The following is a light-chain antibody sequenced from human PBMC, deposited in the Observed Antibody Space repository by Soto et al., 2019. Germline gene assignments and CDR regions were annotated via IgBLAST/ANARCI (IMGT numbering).Light chain of an antibody. CDR2: GAS. V-gene: IGKV3-11*01. CDR1: QSVTNY. Sequence: EIVLTQSPAILSLYPGERATLSCRASQSVTNYLDWYQQKPGQAPRLLIYGASNRATGVPARFSGSGSGTDFTLTISSLEPEDFATYYCQQANDWPPTFGQGT. CDR3: QQANDWPPT. J-gene: IGKJ1*01.